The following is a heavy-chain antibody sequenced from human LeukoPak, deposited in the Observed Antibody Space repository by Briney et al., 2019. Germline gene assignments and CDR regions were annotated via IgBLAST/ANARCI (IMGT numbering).Heavy chain of an antibody. CDR1: GGSMTSSSYF. J-gene: IGHJ4*02. D-gene: IGHD3-16*01. Sequence: SETLSLTCTVSGGSMTSSSYFWGWIRQTPGKGLEWIGSIYYKGNTYYNPSLKSRVTISLDTSKNLFSLKLNSVTAADTAVYYCARGPPGRFRDGLGTLVYWGQGTLVTVSS. CDR3: ARGPPGRFRDGLGTLVY. V-gene: IGHV4-39*07. CDR2: IYYKGNT.